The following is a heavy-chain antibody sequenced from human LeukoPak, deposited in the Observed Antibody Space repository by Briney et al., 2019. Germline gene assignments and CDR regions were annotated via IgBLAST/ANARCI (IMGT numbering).Heavy chain of an antibody. V-gene: IGHV4-59*01. CDR2: IYYSGST. CDR1: GGSISGYY. Sequence: PSETLSLTCTVSGGSISGYYWSWIRQPPGKGLEYLGYIYYSGSTNFNPSLKSRVTISVDTSKNQFSLKLSSVTAADTAVYYCARDRGDGYDYFWDYWGQGTPVTVSS. J-gene: IGHJ4*02. D-gene: IGHD5-12*01. CDR3: ARDRGDGYDYFWDY.